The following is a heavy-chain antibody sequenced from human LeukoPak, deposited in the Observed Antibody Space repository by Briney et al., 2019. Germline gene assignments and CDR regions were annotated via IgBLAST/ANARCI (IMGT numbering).Heavy chain of an antibody. V-gene: IGHV3-7*01. CDR3: VKGGWIHILDC. Sequence: GGSLRLSCAASGFPFRSYWMTWVRETPGKGLEWVANIKQDGSDAYYADSVSGRLTVSRDNAKNSLYLQMNSLRAEDTAVYYCVKGGWIHILDCWGQGTLVTVS. CDR2: IKQDGSDA. J-gene: IGHJ4*02. D-gene: IGHD5-18*01. CDR1: GFPFRSYW.